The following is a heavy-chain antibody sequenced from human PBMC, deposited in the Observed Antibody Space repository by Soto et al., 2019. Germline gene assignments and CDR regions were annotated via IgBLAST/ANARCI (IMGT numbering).Heavy chain of an antibody. J-gene: IGHJ6*02. CDR3: TRARRGYSYGSYYYYGMDV. V-gene: IGHV3-49*04. CDR1: GFTFGDYA. CDR2: IRSKACGGTT. D-gene: IGHD5-18*01. Sequence: GGSLRLSCTASGFTFGDYAMSWVRQAPGKGLEWVGFIRSKACGGTTEYAASVKGRFTVARDDSKSIAYLQMNSLKTEDTAAYYCTRARRGYSYGSYYYYGMDVWGQGTTVTVSS.